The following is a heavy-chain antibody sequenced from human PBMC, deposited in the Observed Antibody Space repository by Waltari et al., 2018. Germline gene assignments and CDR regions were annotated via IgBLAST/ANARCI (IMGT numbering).Heavy chain of an antibody. D-gene: IGHD2-15*01. CDR1: GFIFNIYW. V-gene: IGHV3-74*01. J-gene: IGHJ4*02. Sequence: EVQLVESGGGLVQPGGSLRLSCASSGFIFNIYWMQWVRQAPGKGLVCVSCSNTVTSGTSYAGSVKGRFTISRDNAKNTLDLQMNSLRADDTAIYYCARECLGYCSGSLDYWGQGTMVTVSS. CDR2: SNTVTSGT. CDR3: ARECLGYCSGSLDY.